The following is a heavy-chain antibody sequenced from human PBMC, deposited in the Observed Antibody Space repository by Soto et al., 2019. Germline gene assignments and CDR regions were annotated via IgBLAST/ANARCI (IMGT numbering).Heavy chain of an antibody. J-gene: IGHJ4*01. D-gene: IGHD2-15*01. CDR2: IHYRGRT. CDR3: ARCRDAFGFDS. CDR1: GGSINSGGYY. V-gene: IGHV4-31*03. Sequence: KPSETLSLTCNVSGGSINSGGYYWGWIRQHPGKGLEWIGYIHYRGRTSYNPSLKSRGSISLDKSGNHFSLKLTSVTAADTAVYYCARCRDAFGFDSWGHGTLVTGSS.